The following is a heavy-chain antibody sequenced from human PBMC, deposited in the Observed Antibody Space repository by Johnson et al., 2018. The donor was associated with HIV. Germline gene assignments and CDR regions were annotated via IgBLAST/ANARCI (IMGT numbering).Heavy chain of an antibody. D-gene: IGHD6-13*01. V-gene: IGHV3-30*04. CDR1: GFTFSSYA. Sequence: QMQLVESGGGVVQPGRSLRLSCAASGFTFSSYAMHWVRQAPGKGLEWVAVISYDGSNKYYADSVKGRFTISRDNAKNTLYLQMNSLRAEDTAVYSCAQEVRIAGSAAFDIWGQGTMVTVSS. CDR3: AQEVRIAGSAAFDI. J-gene: IGHJ3*02. CDR2: ISYDGSNK.